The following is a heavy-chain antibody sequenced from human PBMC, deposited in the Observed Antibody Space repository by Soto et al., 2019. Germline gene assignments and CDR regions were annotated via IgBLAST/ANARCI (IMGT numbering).Heavy chain of an antibody. CDR3: ARSSHDYGDCYFDY. D-gene: IGHD4-17*01. V-gene: IGHV4-59*01. CDR2: IYYSGST. Sequence: SETLSLTCTVSGGSISSYYWSWIRQPPGKGLEWIGYIYYSGSTNYNPSLKSRVTISVDTSKNQFSLKLSSVTAADTAVYYCARSSHDYGDCYFDYWGQGTLVTVSS. CDR1: GGSISSYY. J-gene: IGHJ4*02.